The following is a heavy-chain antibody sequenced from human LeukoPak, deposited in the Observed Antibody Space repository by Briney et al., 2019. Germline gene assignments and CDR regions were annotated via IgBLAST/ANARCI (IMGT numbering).Heavy chain of an antibody. CDR2: IWFDGSTQ. Sequence: GGSLRLSCAASGFAFSTYGMHWVRQAPGKGLEWVSVIWFDGSTQYYTDSVKGRFTISRDKSKNTLFLQMNSLRAEDTAVYYCVRDPQINWNRPSPLSWGQGTLVTVSS. D-gene: IGHD1-20*01. V-gene: IGHV3-33*01. J-gene: IGHJ5*02. CDR1: GFAFSTYG. CDR3: VRDPQINWNRPSPLS.